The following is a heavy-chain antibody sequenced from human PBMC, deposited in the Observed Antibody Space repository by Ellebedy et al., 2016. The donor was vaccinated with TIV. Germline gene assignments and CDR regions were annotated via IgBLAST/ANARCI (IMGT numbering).Heavy chain of an antibody. J-gene: IGHJ4*02. CDR3: AINLPGGYYDY. V-gene: IGHV3-15*01. CDR1: GFTFSKAR. Sequence: GGSLRLSCAASGFTFSKARMSWVRQAPGKGLEWVGRIKSKTDGGTTDYAAPVKGRFTISRDNSKNTLYLQMNTLRADDTAVYYCAINLPGGYYDYWGQGTLVTVSS. D-gene: IGHD3-22*01. CDR2: IKSKTDGGTT.